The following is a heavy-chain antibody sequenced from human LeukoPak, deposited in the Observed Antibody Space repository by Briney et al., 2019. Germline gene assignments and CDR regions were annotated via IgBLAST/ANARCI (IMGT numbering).Heavy chain of an antibody. CDR1: GFTFSSYA. D-gene: IGHD1-26*01. CDR3: AKIVGATNSDY. Sequence: PGRSLRLFCAASGFTFSSYAMPLVRQAPGKGLEGVAVISYDGSNKYYADSVKGRFTISRDNSKNTLYLQMNSPRAEDTAVYYCAKIVGATNSDYWGQGTLVTVSS. V-gene: IGHV3-30-3*01. J-gene: IGHJ4*02. CDR2: ISYDGSNK.